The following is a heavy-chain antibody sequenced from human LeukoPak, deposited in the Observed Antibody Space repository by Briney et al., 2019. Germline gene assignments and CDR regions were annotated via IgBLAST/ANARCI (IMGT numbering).Heavy chain of an antibody. Sequence: GESLKISCKGSGYTFTNYWIGWVRQMPGKGLEFMGIIYPGDSDTRYSPSFQGQVTISVDKSINTAYLQWSSLKASDSAMYYCARLAFRSGSYGDAFDIWGQGTMVTVSP. D-gene: IGHD1-26*01. CDR1: GYTFTNYW. CDR3: ARLAFRSGSYGDAFDI. V-gene: IGHV5-51*01. CDR2: IYPGDSDT. J-gene: IGHJ3*02.